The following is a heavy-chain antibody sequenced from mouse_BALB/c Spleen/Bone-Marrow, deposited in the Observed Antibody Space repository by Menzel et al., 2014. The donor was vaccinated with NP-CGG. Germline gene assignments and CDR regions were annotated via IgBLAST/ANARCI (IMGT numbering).Heavy chain of an antibody. D-gene: IGHD4-1*01. CDR2: INPSNGGT. J-gene: IGHJ3*01. CDR1: GYTFTNYY. Sequence: VQLQESEAELVKPGVSVKLSCKASGYTFTNYYMYWVKQRPGQDLEWIGEINPSNGGTNFNEKFKSKATLTVDKSSSTAYMQLSSLTSEDSAVYYCTTLGRFAYWGQGTLVTVSA. CDR3: TTLGRFAY. V-gene: IGHV1S16*01.